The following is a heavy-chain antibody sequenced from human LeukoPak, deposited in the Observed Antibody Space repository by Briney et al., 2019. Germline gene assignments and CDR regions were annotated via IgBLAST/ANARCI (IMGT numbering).Heavy chain of an antibody. CDR3: ARDMRSSSSARYFDY. Sequence: GGSLRLSCAASGFTFSSYEMDWVRQAPGKGLEWVSYISSSGSTIYYADSVKGRFTISRDNAKNSLYLQMNSLRAEDTAVYYCARDMRSSSSARYFDYWGQGTLVTVSS. D-gene: IGHD6-6*01. CDR2: ISSSGSTI. J-gene: IGHJ4*02. CDR1: GFTFSSYE. V-gene: IGHV3-48*03.